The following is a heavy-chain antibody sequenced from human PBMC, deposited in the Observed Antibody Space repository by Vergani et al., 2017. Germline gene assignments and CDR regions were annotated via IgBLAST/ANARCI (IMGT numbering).Heavy chain of an antibody. D-gene: IGHD4-23*01. J-gene: IGHJ4*02. CDR2: IYYSGST. V-gene: IGHV4-59*12. CDR1: GGSISSYY. CDR3: AKDIDYGGNLWYFDY. Sequence: QVQLQESGPGLVKPSETLSLTCTVSGGSISSYYWSWIRQPPGKGLEWIGYIYYSGSTNYNPSLKSRVTISVDTSKNQFSLKLSSVTAADTAVYYCAKDIDYGGNLWYFDYWGQGTLVTVSS.